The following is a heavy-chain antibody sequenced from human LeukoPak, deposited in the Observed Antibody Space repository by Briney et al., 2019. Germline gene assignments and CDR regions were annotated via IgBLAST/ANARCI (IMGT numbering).Heavy chain of an antibody. CDR2: ISSSSSYT. V-gene: IGHV3-11*06. CDR1: GFTFSDYY. D-gene: IGHD3-16*02. Sequence: GGSLRLSCAASGFTFSDYYMSWIRQAPGKGLEWVSYISSSSSYTNYADSVKGRFTISRDNAKNSLYLQVNSLRAEDTAVYYCARDGSLGELSLYATDYWGQGTLVTVSS. CDR3: ARDGSLGELSLYATDY. J-gene: IGHJ4*02.